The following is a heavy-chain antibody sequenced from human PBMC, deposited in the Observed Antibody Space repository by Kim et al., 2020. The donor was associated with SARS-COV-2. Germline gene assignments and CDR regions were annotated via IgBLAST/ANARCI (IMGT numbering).Heavy chain of an antibody. CDR3: ARDHATAMVSGYGMDV. Sequence: FQGRVTMTRDTSTSTVYMELSSLRSEDTAVYYCARDHATAMVSGYGMDVWGQGTTVTVSS. J-gene: IGHJ6*02. V-gene: IGHV1-46*01. D-gene: IGHD5-18*01.